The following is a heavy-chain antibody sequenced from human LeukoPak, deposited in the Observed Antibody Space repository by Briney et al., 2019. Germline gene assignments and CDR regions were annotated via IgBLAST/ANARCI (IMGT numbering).Heavy chain of an antibody. CDR3: AKGSGYSYGYFDY. D-gene: IGHD5-18*01. V-gene: IGHV3-23*01. CDR1: GLMFNIYA. J-gene: IGHJ4*02. Sequence: GGSLRLSCAASGLMFNIYAMSWVRQAPGKGLEWVSGISGNGGSTYYADSVKGRFTISRDNSKNTLYLQVNSLRAEDTAVYYCAKGSGYSYGYFDYWGQGTLVTVSS. CDR2: ISGNGGST.